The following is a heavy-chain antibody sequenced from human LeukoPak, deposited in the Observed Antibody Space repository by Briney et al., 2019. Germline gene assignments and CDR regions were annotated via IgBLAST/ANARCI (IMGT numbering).Heavy chain of an antibody. J-gene: IGHJ4*02. CDR3: VNHDYGDCYVG. CDR2: INPDGSNT. V-gene: IGHV3-74*01. Sequence: GGSLRLSCAASGFTFSSYWMHWVRQAPGKGLVWVSRINPDGSNTDYADSESGGFTISRDNAKNTLYLQMNSLRAEDTAVYFCVNHDYGDCYVGGGQGTLVTVSS. CDR1: GFTFSSYW. D-gene: IGHD4-17*01.